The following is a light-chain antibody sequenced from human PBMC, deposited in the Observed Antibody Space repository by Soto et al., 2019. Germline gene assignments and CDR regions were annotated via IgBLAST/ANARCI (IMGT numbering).Light chain of an antibody. CDR2: AAS. Sequence: DIQMTQSPSSLSASVGDRVTITCRASQNLDNYLNWYQQKPGKAPNLLIYAASRLQSGVQSRFAGSGSGTHFTLTITSLQPEDVGTYFCQQSVSTPIYSFGQGTKVEMK. CDR3: QQSVSTPIYS. V-gene: IGKV1-39*01. J-gene: IGKJ2*03. CDR1: QNLDNY.